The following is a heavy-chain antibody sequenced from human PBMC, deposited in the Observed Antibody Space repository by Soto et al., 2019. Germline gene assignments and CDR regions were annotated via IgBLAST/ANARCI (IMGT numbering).Heavy chain of an antibody. V-gene: IGHV4-59*08. J-gene: IGHJ4*02. D-gene: IGHD3-10*01. CDR1: CWSISSYY. CDR2: IYYRANP. CDR3: TTYKRMMVEI. Sequence: PSETLSLTCTVSCWSISSYYWSWIRQPPGNGLYCIGYIYYRANPNXXPSLKSRXXISQDTSKNHXSLKLXSVTAAYTAIYYCTTYKRMMVEIWGPGTLVTVSS.